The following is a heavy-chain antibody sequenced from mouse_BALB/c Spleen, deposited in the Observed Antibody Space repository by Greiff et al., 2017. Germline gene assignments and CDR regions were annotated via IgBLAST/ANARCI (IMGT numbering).Heavy chain of an antibody. CDR3: ASQGYLMGDYYAMDY. CDR1: GFTFSSYT. J-gene: IGHJ4*01. Sequence: EVKVVESGGGLVKPGGSLKLSCAASGFTFSSYTMSWVRQTPEKRLEWVATISSGGGNTYYPDSVKGRFTISRDNAKNNLYLQMSSLRSEDTALYYCASQGYLMGDYYAMDYWGQGTSVTVSS. CDR2: ISSGGGNT. V-gene: IGHV5-9*03. D-gene: IGHD2-2*01.